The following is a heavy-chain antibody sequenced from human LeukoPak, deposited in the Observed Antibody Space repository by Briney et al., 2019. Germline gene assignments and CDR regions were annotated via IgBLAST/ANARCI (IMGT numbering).Heavy chain of an antibody. D-gene: IGHD3-10*01. V-gene: IGHV1-18*01. J-gene: IGHJ6*03. CDR1: GYTFTSYG. CDR3: ARDFLSITMVRGALNYYYYYYMDV. Sequence: ASVKVSCKASGYTFTSYGISWVRQAPGQGLEWMGWISAYNGNTNYAQKLQGRATMTADTSTSTAYMELRSLRSDDTAVYYCARDFLSITMVRGALNYYYYYYMDVWGKGTTVTVSS. CDR2: ISAYNGNT.